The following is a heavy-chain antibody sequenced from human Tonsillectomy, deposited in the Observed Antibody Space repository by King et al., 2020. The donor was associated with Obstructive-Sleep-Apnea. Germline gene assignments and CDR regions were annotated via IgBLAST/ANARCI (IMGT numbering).Heavy chain of an antibody. CDR3: ASLMVPLTGYYYFDY. V-gene: IGHV4-30-4*01. CDR2: IYYSGRT. CDR1: GGSISSGDYY. D-gene: IGHD3-9*01. J-gene: IGHJ4*02. Sequence: QVQLQESGPGLVKPSQTLSLTCTVSGGSISSGDYYWSWIRQPPGKGLEWIGYIYYSGRTYYNPSLKSRVTISVDTSKNQFSLKLSSVTAADTAVYCCASLMVPLTGYYYFDYWGQGTLVTVSS.